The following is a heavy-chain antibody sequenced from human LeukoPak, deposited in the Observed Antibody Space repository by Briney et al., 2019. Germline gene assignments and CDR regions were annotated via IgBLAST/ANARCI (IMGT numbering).Heavy chain of an antibody. V-gene: IGHV5-51*01. Sequence: GESLKISFKGSGYRFTSYWIGWVRPMPGKGLEWMGIIYPGDSDTRYSQSFQGQVTISADKSISTDYLQWSSLKASDTAMYYCARHVPPDGYNSLDRAFDIWGQGTMVTVSS. CDR2: IYPGDSDT. J-gene: IGHJ3*02. CDR3: ARHVPPDGYNSLDRAFDI. CDR1: GYRFTSYW. D-gene: IGHD5-24*01.